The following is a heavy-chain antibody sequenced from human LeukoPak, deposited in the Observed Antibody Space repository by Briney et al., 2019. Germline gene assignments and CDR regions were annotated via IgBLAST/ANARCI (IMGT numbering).Heavy chain of an antibody. J-gene: IGHJ4*02. V-gene: IGHV4-59*01. D-gene: IGHD6-19*01. CDR2: IYYSGST. Sequence: SETLSLTCTVSGGSISSYYWSWIRQPPGKGLEWIGYIYYSGSTNYNPSLKSRVTISVDTSKNQFSLKLSSVTAADTAVYYCARTVAGGGLFNWGQGTLVTVSS. CDR3: ARTVAGGGLFN. CDR1: GGSISSYY.